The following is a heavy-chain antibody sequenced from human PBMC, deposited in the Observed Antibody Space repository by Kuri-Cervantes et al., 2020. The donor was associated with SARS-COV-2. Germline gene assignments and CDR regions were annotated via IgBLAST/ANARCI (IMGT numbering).Heavy chain of an antibody. CDR3: ARVRGSHYYYYYMDV. CDR2: INHSGST. D-gene: IGHD6-13*01. J-gene: IGHJ6*03. Sequence: SETLSLTCAVYGGSFSGYYWSWIRQPPGKGLEWIGEINHSGSTNYNPSLKSRVTISVDTSKNQFSLKLSSVTAADTAVEYCARVRGSHYYYYYMDVWGKGTTVTVSS. V-gene: IGHV4-34*01. CDR1: GGSFSGYY.